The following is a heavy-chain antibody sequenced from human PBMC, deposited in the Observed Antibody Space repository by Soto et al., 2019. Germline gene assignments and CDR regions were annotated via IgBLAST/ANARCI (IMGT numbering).Heavy chain of an antibody. CDR1: DAASNTYS. CDR2: IYTSASI. D-gene: IGHD6-19*01. V-gene: IGHV4-4*07. J-gene: IGHJ6*02. CDR3: ARDREAGYNFYYGMDV. Sequence: SETLSLTCSVSDAASNTYSLTWIRQPAGKGLEWIGRIYTSASINYNPSLKGRVTLSVDTSTNQVSLRLASVTAADTAVYYCARDREAGYNFYYGMDVWGQGTTVTVSS.